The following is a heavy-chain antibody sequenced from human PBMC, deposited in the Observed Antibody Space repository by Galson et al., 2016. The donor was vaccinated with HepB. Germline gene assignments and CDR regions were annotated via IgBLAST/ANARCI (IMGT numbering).Heavy chain of an antibody. V-gene: IGHV4-59*01. CDR3: ARGGPRGWLQDY. D-gene: IGHD5-12*01. CDR2: IYYSGST. CDR1: GGSISSYY. J-gene: IGHJ4*02. Sequence: SETLSLTCTVSGGSISSYYWSWIRQPPGKGLAWIGYIYYSGSTNYNPSLKRRVTISVGTSKNQFSLKLSSVTAADTAVYYCARGGPRGWLQDYWGQGTLVTVSS.